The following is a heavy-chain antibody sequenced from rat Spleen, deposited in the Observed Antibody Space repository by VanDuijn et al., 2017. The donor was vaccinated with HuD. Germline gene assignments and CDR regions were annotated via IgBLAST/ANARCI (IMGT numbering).Heavy chain of an antibody. J-gene: IGHJ2*01. V-gene: IGHV6-8*01. CDR1: GFTFTNAW. CDR2: IKAKSDNYAT. Sequence: EVQLVETGGSLVQPGKSLKLTCATSGFTFTNAWMHWVRQSPEKQLEWLAQIKAKSDNYATPYAESVKGRFTISRDDSKSSVYLKMNSLKEEDTAIYYCTYTYYGYTYWGQGVMVTVSS. D-gene: IGHD1-9*01. CDR3: TYTYYGYTY.